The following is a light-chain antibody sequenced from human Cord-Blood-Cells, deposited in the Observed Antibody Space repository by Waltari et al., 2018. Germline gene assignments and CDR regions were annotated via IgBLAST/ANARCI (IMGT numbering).Light chain of an antibody. CDR3: QQYNSYAWT. CDR1: QSISSW. J-gene: IGKJ1*01. V-gene: IGKV1-5*03. CDR2: KAS. Sequence: DIQMTQSPSTLSASVGDRVTITCRASQSISSWLAWYQQKPGKAPKLLIYKASSLESGVPSKFSGSGSGTEFTLTISSLQPDDFATYYCQQYNSYAWTCCQGTKVEI.